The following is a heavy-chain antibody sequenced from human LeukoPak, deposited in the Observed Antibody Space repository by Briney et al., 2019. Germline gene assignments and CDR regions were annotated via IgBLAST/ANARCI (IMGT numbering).Heavy chain of an antibody. Sequence: GGTLRLSCAASGFTFSSYGMHWVRQAPGKGLEWVAVIWYDGSNKYYADSVKGRFTISRDNSKNTLYLQMNSLRAEDTAVYYCAKDPSGRWSGSYVDYWGQGTLVTVSS. J-gene: IGHJ4*02. CDR1: GFTFSSYG. CDR3: AKDPSGRWSGSYVDY. CDR2: IWYDGSNK. D-gene: IGHD1-26*01. V-gene: IGHV3-33*06.